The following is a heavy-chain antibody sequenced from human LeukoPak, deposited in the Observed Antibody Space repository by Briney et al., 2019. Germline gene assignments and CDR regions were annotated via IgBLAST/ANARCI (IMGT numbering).Heavy chain of an antibody. CDR2: ISGSGGIT. V-gene: IGHV3-23*01. CDR3: AKDGYCSSSTCRLFDY. Sequence: GGSLRLSWAASGFTFSSYAMTWVRQAPGKGLEWVSVISGSGGITYYADSVKGRFTISRDNSKNTLYLQMNSLRAEDTAVYYCAKDGYCSSSTCRLFDYWGQGTLVTVSS. CDR1: GFTFSSYA. J-gene: IGHJ4*02. D-gene: IGHD2-2*03.